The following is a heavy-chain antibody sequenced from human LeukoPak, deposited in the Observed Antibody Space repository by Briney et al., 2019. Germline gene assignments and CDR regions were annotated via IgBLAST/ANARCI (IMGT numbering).Heavy chain of an antibody. D-gene: IGHD5-24*01. V-gene: IGHV4-30-2*01. CDR2: IYHSGST. J-gene: IGHJ4*02. CDR3: ARGLGRDGYNSPFDY. CDR1: GGSISSGGYY. Sequence: SETLSLTCTVSGGSISSGGYYWSWIRQPPGKGLEWIGYIYHSGSTYYNPSLKSRVTISVDRSKNQFSLKLSSVTAADTAVYYCARGLGRDGYNSPFDYWGQGNLVTVSS.